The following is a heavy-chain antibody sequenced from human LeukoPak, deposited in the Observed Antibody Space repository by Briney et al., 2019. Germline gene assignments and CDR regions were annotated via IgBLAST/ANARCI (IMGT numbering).Heavy chain of an antibody. CDR1: GGSISSSSYY. CDR2: IYYSGST. J-gene: IGHJ4*02. V-gene: IGHV4-39*07. CDR3: ANSEVAAAGMFDY. D-gene: IGHD6-13*01. Sequence: PSETLSLTCTVSGGSISSSSYYWGWIRQPPGKGLEWIGSIYYSGSTYYNPSLKSRVTISVDTSKNQFSLKLSSVTAADTAVYYCANSEVAAAGMFDYWGQGTLVTVSS.